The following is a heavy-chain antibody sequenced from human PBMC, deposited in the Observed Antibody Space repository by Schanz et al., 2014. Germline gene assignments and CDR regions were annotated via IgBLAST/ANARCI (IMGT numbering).Heavy chain of an antibody. J-gene: IGHJ4*02. CDR2: IRYDGSNK. CDR3: AKDYSGSYYAY. Sequence: QVQLVESGGGVVQPGRSLRLSCAASGFTFSTYAMHWVRQAPGKGLEWVAFIRYDGSNKYYADSVKGRFTISRDNSKNTLYLQMNSLRAEDTAVYYCAKDYSGSYYAYWGQGILVTVSS. CDR1: GFTFSTYA. V-gene: IGHV3-30*02. D-gene: IGHD1-26*01.